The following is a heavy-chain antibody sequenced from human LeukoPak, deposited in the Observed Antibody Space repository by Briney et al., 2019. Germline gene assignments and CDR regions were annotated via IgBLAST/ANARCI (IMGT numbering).Heavy chain of an antibody. CDR1: GGSISSSSYY. J-gene: IGHJ5*02. V-gene: IGHV4-39*01. Sequence: SETLSLTCTVSGGSISSSSYYWGRIRQPPGKGLEWIGSIYYSGSTYYNPSLKSRVTISVDTSKNQFSLKLSSVMRELLNENWFDPWGQGTLVTVSS. CDR3: DP. CDR2: IYYSGST. D-gene: IGHD1-26*01.